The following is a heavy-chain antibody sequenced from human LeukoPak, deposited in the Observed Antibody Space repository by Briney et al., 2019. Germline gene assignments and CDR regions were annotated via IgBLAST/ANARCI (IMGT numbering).Heavy chain of an antibody. CDR1: GFTFSSYS. D-gene: IGHD6-13*01. CDR3: ASTAAGPD. V-gene: IGHV3-21*01. J-gene: IGHJ4*02. Sequence: GRSLRLSCAASGFTFSSYSMNWVRQAPGKALECVSSISSSSSYIYYADSVKGRFPISRDNAKNSLYLQMNSLRAEDTAVYYCASTAAGPDWGQGTLVTVSS. CDR2: ISSSSSYI.